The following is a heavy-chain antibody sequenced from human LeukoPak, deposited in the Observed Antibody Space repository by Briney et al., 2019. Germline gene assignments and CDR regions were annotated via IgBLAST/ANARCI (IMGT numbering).Heavy chain of an antibody. Sequence: ASVKVSCKASGGTFSSYAVSWVRQAPGKGLEWMGVIKPSGGGTNYARNFQGRVTMTGHTSTSTVYLELSSLRSEDTAVYFCATKYVVLDAFDIWGQGTLVTVSS. CDR3: ATKYVVLDAFDI. V-gene: IGHV1-46*01. J-gene: IGHJ3*02. CDR2: IKPSGGGT. D-gene: IGHD3-10*02. CDR1: GGTFSSYA.